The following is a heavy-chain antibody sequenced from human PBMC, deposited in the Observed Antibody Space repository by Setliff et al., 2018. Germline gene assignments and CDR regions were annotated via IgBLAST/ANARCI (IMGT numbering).Heavy chain of an antibody. J-gene: IGHJ3*02. V-gene: IGHV1-3*01. CDR1: GYIFTSNA. D-gene: IGHD6-6*01. Sequence: ASVQVSCKASGYIFTSNAIHWVRQAPGQRLEWMGWISAAGGDAKYSQKFQDRVTITRDTSATTAYVELSSLRSEDTAVYYCAREVLPLVREEAFYIWGQGTMVTVSS. CDR2: ISAAGGDA. CDR3: AREVLPLVREEAFYI.